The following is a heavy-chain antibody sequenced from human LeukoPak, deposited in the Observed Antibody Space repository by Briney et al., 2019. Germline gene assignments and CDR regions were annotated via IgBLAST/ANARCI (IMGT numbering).Heavy chain of an antibody. D-gene: IGHD6-19*01. CDR3: AKDRSSVVAGLTDY. J-gene: IGHJ4*02. V-gene: IGHV3-9*01. CDR2: ISWNSGSI. CDR1: GFTFDDYA. Sequence: PGGSLRLSCAASGFTFDDYAMPWVRQAPGKGLEWVSGISWNSGSIGYADSVKGRFTISRDNAKNSLYLQMNSLRAEDTALYYCAKDRSSVVAGLTDYWGQGTLVTVSS.